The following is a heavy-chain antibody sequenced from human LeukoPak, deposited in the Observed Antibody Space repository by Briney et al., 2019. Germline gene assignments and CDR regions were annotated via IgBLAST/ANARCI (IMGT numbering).Heavy chain of an antibody. CDR1: GFTFSKFG. V-gene: IGHV3-74*01. D-gene: IGHD6-13*01. CDR2: TNTDGSST. J-gene: IGHJ6*03. Sequence: GGSLRLSCAASGFTFSKFGMLWVRQAPGKGLVWVSRTNTDGSSTSYADSVKGRFTISRDNAKNTLYLQMNSLRAEGTAVYYCARSEYSSTSYGDYYYYSRDGWGKGTTVTVSS. CDR3: ARSEYSSTSYGDYYYYSRDG.